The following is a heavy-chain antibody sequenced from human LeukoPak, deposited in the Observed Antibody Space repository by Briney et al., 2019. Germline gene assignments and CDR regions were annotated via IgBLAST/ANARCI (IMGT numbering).Heavy chain of an antibody. D-gene: IGHD5-18*01. CDR1: GFTFDDYA. J-gene: IGHJ4*02. Sequence: PGGSLRLSCAASGFTFDDYAMHWVRQAPGKGLEWVSGISWNSGSIGYADSVKGRFTIFRDNAKNSLYLQMNSLRAEDTALYYCAKDTAMALGFDYWGRGTLVTVSS. CDR2: ISWNSGSI. CDR3: AKDTAMALGFDY. V-gene: IGHV3-9*01.